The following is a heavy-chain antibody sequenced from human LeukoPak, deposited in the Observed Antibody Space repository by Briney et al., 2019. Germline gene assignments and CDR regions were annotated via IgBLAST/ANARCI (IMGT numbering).Heavy chain of an antibody. CDR2: ITNSGRST. CDR3: AREASGYYHVFDS. D-gene: IGHD3-3*01. V-gene: IGHV3-11*04. Sequence: GGSLRLSCEASGFSLSTYFLSWIRQGPGKGLEWVSYITNSGRSTKYADAVKGRFTISRDNAKQSVYLEMTDLRAEDTAVYYCAREASGYYHVFDSWGQGTLVTVSS. CDR1: GFSLSTYF. J-gene: IGHJ4*02.